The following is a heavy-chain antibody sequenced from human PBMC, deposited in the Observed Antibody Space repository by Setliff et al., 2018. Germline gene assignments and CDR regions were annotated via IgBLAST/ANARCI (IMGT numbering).Heavy chain of an antibody. CDR2: IYYSGLT. V-gene: IGHV4-39*02. J-gene: IGHJ5*02. CDR1: GGSIRSSTHY. D-gene: IGHD3-10*01. CDR3: AGYQGSGSNYKVVSWFDP. Sequence: LSLTCTVSGGSIRSSTHYWGWIRQPPGKGLEWIGTIYYSGLTYYTPSLRSRATISVDTSKNRFSLQLSSVTAADTAVYYCAGYQGSGSNYKVVSWFDPWGQGTLVTV.